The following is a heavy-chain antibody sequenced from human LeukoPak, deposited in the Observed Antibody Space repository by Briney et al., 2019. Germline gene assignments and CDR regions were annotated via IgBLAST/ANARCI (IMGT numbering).Heavy chain of an antibody. J-gene: IGHJ4*02. V-gene: IGHV4-34*01. CDR1: GGSFSGYY. D-gene: IGHD3-10*01. CDR3: ARGEYYGSGSPPDY. CDR2: INHSGST. Sequence: SETLSLTSAVYGGSFSGYYWSWICQPPGKGLEWIGEINHSGSTNYNPSLKSRVTISVDTSKNQFSLKLSSVTAADTAVYYCARGEYYGSGSPPDYWGQGTLVTVSS.